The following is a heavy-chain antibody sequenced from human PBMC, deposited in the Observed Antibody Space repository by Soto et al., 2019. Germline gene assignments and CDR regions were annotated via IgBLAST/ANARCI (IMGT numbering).Heavy chain of an antibody. CDR2: IYRGGST. J-gene: IGHJ4*02. Sequence: GGSLRLSCAASGFTVSSNYMGWARRAPGKGLEWVSVIYRGGSTYYTDSGKGRFTISRDTSKNTLYLQMNSLRAEDTAIYYCARAGSILVSPYFDYWGQGTLVTVSS. CDR1: GFTVSSNY. V-gene: IGHV3-53*01. CDR3: ARAGSILVSPYFDY. D-gene: IGHD2-21*01.